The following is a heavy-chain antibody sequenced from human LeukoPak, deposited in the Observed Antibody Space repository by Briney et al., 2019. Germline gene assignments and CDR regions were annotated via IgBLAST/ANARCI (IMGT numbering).Heavy chain of an antibody. CDR2: IIPIFGTA. D-gene: IGHD5-12*01. CDR3: ARGGLRGYSGYDQIDY. V-gene: IGHV1-69*13. CDR1: GGTFSIYA. J-gene: IGHJ4*02. Sequence: ASVKVSCKASGGTFSIYAISWVRQAPGQGLEWMGGIIPIFGTANYAQKFQGRVTITADESTSTAYMELSSLRSEDTAVYYCARGGLRGYSGYDQIDYWGQGTLVTVSS.